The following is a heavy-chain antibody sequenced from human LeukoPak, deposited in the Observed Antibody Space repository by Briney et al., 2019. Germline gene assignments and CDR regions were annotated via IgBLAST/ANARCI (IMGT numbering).Heavy chain of an antibody. Sequence: ASVKVSCKASGYTFTGYYMHGVRQAPGQGLEWMGWINPNSGGTNYAQKFQGRVTMTRDTSISTAYMELSRLRSDDTAVYYCARGYLEWLFDAFDIWGQGTMVTVSS. CDR2: INPNSGGT. J-gene: IGHJ3*02. V-gene: IGHV1-2*02. CDR1: GYTFTGYY. D-gene: IGHD3-3*01. CDR3: ARGYLEWLFDAFDI.